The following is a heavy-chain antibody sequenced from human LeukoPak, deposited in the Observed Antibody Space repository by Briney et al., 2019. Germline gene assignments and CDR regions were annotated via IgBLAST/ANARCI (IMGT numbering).Heavy chain of an antibody. CDR2: IRYDGSNK. J-gene: IGHJ4*02. CDR3: AKDRVWGPAAFDY. D-gene: IGHD2-2*01. CDR1: GFTFSSYG. Sequence: GGSLRLSCAASGFTFSSYGMHWVRQAPGKGLEWVAFIRYDGSNKYYADSVKGRFTIPRDNSKNTLYLQMNSLRAEDTAVYYCAKDRVWGPAAFDYWGQGTLVTVSS. V-gene: IGHV3-30*02.